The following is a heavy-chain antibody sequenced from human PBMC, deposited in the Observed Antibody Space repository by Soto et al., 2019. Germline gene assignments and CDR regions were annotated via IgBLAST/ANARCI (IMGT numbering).Heavy chain of an antibody. Sequence: PSETLSLTCTVSGGSISSYYWSWIRQPPGKGLEWIGYIYYSGSTNYNPSLKSRVTISVDTSKNQFSLKLSSVTAADTAVYDCALMYTTGWHFDSWGQGALVTVSS. D-gene: IGHD6-19*01. J-gene: IGHJ4*02. CDR2: IYYSGST. CDR3: ALMYTTGWHFDS. CDR1: GGSISSYY. V-gene: IGHV4-59*01.